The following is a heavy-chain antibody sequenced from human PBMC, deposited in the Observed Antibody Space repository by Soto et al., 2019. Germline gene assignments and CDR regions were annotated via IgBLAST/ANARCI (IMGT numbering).Heavy chain of an antibody. CDR2: ISAYNGNT. CDR1: GYTFTSYG. V-gene: IGHV1-18*01. D-gene: IGHD2-2*01. Sequence: ASVKVSCKASGYTFTSYGISWVRQAPGQGLEWMGWISAYNGNTNYAQKLQGRVTMTTDTSTSTAYMELRSLRSDDTAVYYCASIVVVPAATKNGYYYYGMDVWGQGTTVTVSS. CDR3: ASIVVVPAATKNGYYYYGMDV. J-gene: IGHJ6*02.